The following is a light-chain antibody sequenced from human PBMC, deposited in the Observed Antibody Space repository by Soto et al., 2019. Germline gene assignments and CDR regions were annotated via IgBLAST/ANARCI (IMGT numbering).Light chain of an antibody. V-gene: IGLV2-14*01. J-gene: IGLJ2*01. CDR3: SSCTSSSTVV. CDR1: GSDVGGYDC. Sequence: QSALTQPASVSGSPGQSITISCSGTGSDVGGYDCVSWYQQHPGKAPKLMIYEVDNRPSGVSNRFSGSKSGNTASLTISGLQAEDEADYYCSSCTSSSTVVFGGGTKVTVL. CDR2: EVD.